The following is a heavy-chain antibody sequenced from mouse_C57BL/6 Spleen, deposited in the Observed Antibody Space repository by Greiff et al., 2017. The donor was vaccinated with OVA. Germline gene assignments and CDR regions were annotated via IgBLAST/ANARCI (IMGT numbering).Heavy chain of an antibody. D-gene: IGHD2-1*01. Sequence: VKLMESGAELVKPGASVKLSCKASGYTFTSYWMHWVKQRPGQGLEWIGMIHPNSGSTNYNEKFKSKATLTVDKSSSTAYMQLSSLTSEDSAVYYCARYYGNPLLTMDYWGQGTSVTVSS. V-gene: IGHV1-64*01. CDR3: ARYYGNPLLTMDY. CDR2: IHPNSGST. J-gene: IGHJ4*01. CDR1: GYTFTSYW.